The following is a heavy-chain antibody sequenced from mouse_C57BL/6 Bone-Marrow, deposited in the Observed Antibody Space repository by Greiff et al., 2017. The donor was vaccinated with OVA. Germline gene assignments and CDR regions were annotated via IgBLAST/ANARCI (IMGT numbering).Heavy chain of an antibody. CDR2: IYPGSGNT. CDR1: GYTFTDYY. V-gene: IGHV1-76*01. D-gene: IGHD2-1*01. J-gene: IGHJ4*01. Sequence: QVQLQQSGAELVRPGASVKLSCKASGYTFTDYYINWVKQRPGQGLEWIARIYPGSGNTYYNEKFKGKATLTAEKSSSTAYMQLSSLTSEDSAVYFCARNGIYYGPYYAMDYWGQGTSVTVSS. CDR3: ARNGIYYGPYYAMDY.